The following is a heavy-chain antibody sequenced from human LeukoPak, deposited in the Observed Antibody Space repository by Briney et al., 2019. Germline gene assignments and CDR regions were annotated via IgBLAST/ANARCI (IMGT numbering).Heavy chain of an antibody. CDR3: ARSPRTIGIVPGGYWYGLDV. CDR1: GYTFTSYG. CDR2: ICGFNGDT. J-gene: IGHJ6*02. V-gene: IGHV1-18*01. D-gene: IGHD2/OR15-2a*01. Sequence: ASVKVSCKASGYTFTSYGISWVRQAPGQGLEWLGWICGFNGDTNYAQKFQDRVTMTRDTSTSTAYMKLRNLRSDDTAVYYCARSPRTIGIVPGGYWYGLDVWGQGTTVTVSS.